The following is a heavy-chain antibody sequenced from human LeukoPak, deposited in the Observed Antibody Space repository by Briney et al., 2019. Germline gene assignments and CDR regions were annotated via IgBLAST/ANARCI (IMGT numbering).Heavy chain of an antibody. J-gene: IGHJ6*03. CDR1: GGSISSYY. V-gene: IGHV4-4*09. Sequence: SETLSLTCTVSGGSISSYYWSWIRQPPGTGLEWIGYIYTSGSTNYNPSLKSRVTISVDTSKNQFSLKLSSVTAADTAVYYCATSYNWNYRHYYYYMYVWGKGTTVTVSS. CDR2: IYTSGST. D-gene: IGHD1-7*01. CDR3: ATSYNWNYRHYYYYMYV.